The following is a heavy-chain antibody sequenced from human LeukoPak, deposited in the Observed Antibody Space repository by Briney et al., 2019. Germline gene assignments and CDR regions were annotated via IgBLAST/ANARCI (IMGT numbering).Heavy chain of an antibody. J-gene: IGHJ1*01. D-gene: IGHD3-16*01. CDR2: IYDSGST. CDR1: GGSISSGSYY. V-gene: IGHV4-39*01. Sequence: SETLSLTCTVSGGSISSGSYYWGWIRQPPGKGLEWIGSIYDSGSTYYNPSLKSRVTISVDTSKNQFSLKLSSVTAADTAVYYCARHALFGEVILWDFQHWGQGTLVTVSS. CDR3: ARHALFGEVILWDFQH.